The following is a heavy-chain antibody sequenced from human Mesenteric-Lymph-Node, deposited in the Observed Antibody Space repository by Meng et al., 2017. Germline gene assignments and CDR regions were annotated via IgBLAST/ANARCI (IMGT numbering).Heavy chain of an antibody. V-gene: IGHV3-30*04. CDR3: AKEGPGYSSSWYIDY. Sequence: GESLKISCAASGFTFSSYAMHWVRQAPGKGLEWVAVISYDGSNKYYADSVKGRFTISRDNAKNSLYLQMNSLRAEDTALYYCAKEGPGYSSSWYIDYWGQGTLVTVSS. CDR2: ISYDGSNK. D-gene: IGHD6-13*01. J-gene: IGHJ4*02. CDR1: GFTFSSYA.